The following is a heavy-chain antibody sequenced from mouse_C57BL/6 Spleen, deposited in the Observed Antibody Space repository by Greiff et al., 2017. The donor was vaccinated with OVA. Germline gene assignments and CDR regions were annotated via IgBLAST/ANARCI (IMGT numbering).Heavy chain of an antibody. J-gene: IGHJ4*01. CDR3: GRGGRSLDY. CDR2: IDPEDGET. Sequence: EVQLQESGAELVKPGASVKLSCTASGFNITDYYMHWVKQRTEQGLEWIGRIDPEDGETNYGQKFQGKATITADTSSNTAYLQLSSLTSEDTAVYYCGRGGRSLDYWGQVTSVTVA. V-gene: IGHV14-2*01. CDR1: GFNITDYY.